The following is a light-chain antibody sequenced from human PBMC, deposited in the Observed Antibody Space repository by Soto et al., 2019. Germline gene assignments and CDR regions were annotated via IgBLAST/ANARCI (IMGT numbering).Light chain of an antibody. CDR2: YDS. V-gene: IGLV3-21*04. J-gene: IGLJ1*01. Sequence: SSELTQPPSVSVAPEKTARLTCRGDNLGSKRVHWYRQKPGQAPVLVIYYDSDRPSGIPERFSGSNSGNTATLTINRVEAGDEADYYCQVWDITTDHYVFGTGTKLTVL. CDR3: QVWDITTDHYV. CDR1: NLGSKR.